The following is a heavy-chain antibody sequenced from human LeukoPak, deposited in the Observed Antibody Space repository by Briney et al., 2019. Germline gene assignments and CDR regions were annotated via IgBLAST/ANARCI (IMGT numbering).Heavy chain of an antibody. CDR1: GYTFTSYY. V-gene: IGHV1-46*01. D-gene: IGHD3-10*01. Sequence: ASVKVSCKASGYTFTSYYMHWVRQAPGQGLEWMGIINPSGGSTSYAQKLQGRVTMTTDTSTSTAYMELRSLRSDGTAVYYCARAPRGFSMVRGVIRPFDYWGQGTLVTVSS. CDR3: ARAPRGFSMVRGVIRPFDY. CDR2: INPSGGST. J-gene: IGHJ4*02.